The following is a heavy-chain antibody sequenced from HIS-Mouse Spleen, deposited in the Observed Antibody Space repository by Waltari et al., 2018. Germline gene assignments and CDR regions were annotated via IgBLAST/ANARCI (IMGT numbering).Heavy chain of an antibody. J-gene: IGHJ4*02. D-gene: IGHD5-12*01. CDR3: ARRYSGYDLGY. V-gene: IGHV3-30*04. Sequence: QVQLVESGGGVVQPGRSLRLSCAASGFTFSSYAMHWVRQAPGKGLEWVACISYDGSNKYYADSVKGRFTISRDNSKNTLYLQMNSLRAEDTAVYYCARRYSGYDLGYWGQGTLVTVSS. CDR2: ISYDGSNK. CDR1: GFTFSSYA.